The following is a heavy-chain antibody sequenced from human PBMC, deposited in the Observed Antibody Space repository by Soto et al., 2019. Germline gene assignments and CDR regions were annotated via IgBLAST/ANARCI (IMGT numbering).Heavy chain of an antibody. CDR3: ASAIYYGDPGAFDI. V-gene: IGHV1-69*02. CDR2: IIPILGIA. J-gene: IGHJ3*02. D-gene: IGHD4-17*01. CDR1: GGTFSSYT. Sequence: QVQLVQSGAEVKKPGSSVKVSCKASGGTFSSYTISWVRQAPGQGLEWMGRIIPILGIANYAQKFQGRVTXXAXKFXSTAYMEMSSLRSEDTAVYYCASAIYYGDPGAFDIWGQGTMVTVSS.